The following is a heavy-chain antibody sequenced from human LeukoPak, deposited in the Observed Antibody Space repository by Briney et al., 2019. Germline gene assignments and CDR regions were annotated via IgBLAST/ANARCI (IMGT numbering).Heavy chain of an antibody. J-gene: IGHJ5*02. CDR1: GGSFSGYY. CDR2: INHSGST. Sequence: PSETLSLTCAVSGGSFSGYYWSWIRQPPGKGLEWIGEINHSGSTNYNPSLKSRVTISVDTSKNQFSLKLSSVTAADTAVYYCARARITMVRGVMIRRSLGFDPWGQGTLVTVSS. D-gene: IGHD3-10*01. CDR3: ARARITMVRGVMIRRSLGFDP. V-gene: IGHV4-34*01.